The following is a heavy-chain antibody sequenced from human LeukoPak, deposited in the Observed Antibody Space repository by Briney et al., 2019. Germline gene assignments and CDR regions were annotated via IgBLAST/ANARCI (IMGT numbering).Heavy chain of an antibody. CDR3: ARDRVLHYFDY. D-gene: IGHD3-16*01. CDR2: ISGSGSST. Sequence: GGSLRLSCAASGFTFSSYAMSWVRQAPGKGLEWVSGISGSGSSTYYADSVKGRFTISRDNSKNTLYLQMNSLRAEDTAVYYCARDRVLHYFDYWGQGTLVTVSS. CDR1: GFTFSSYA. V-gene: IGHV3-23*01. J-gene: IGHJ4*02.